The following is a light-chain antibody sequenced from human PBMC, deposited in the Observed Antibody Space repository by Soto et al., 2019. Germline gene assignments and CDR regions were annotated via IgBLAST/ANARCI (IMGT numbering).Light chain of an antibody. CDR1: QSVSGSH. V-gene: IGKV3-20*01. Sequence: EVVLTQSPGTLSLSPVERATLFCRASQSVSGSHLAWYQQKPGQAPRPLIYGASARATGITDRLSVSGSGTDYTLNISRMEHEEFAVYYCNHYGSSSWTFGQGTKVDIK. J-gene: IGKJ1*01. CDR2: GAS. CDR3: NHYGSSSWT.